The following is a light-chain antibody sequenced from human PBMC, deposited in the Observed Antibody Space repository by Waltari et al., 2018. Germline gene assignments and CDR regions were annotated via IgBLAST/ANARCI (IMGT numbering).Light chain of an antibody. CDR1: SSNIGRDI. Sequence: QSVLPQSPSASGTSGQRVTISCSGSSSNIGRDIVTWYRPLPGTAPKLLIYNNKQRPSGVPDRFPGSQSGTSASLAISGLQSEDEADYYCAAWDDSLNGVVFGGGTKLSVL. J-gene: IGLJ2*01. CDR3: AAWDDSLNGVV. CDR2: NNK. V-gene: IGLV1-44*01.